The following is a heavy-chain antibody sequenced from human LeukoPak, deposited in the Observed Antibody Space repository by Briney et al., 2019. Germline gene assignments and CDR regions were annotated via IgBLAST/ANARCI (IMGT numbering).Heavy chain of an antibody. Sequence: GRSLRLSCAASGFTFDDYAMHWVRQAPGKGLEWVSGISWNSGSIGYADSVKGRFTISRDNAKNSLYLQMNSLRAEDTALYYCAKEPFAYYYYGMDVWGQGTTVTVSS. V-gene: IGHV3-9*01. CDR3: AKEPFAYYYYGMDV. J-gene: IGHJ6*02. CDR2: ISWNSGSI. D-gene: IGHD3-10*01. CDR1: GFTFDDYA.